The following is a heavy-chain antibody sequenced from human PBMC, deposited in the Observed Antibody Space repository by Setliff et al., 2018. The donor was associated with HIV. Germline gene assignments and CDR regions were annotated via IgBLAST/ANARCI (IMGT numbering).Heavy chain of an antibody. J-gene: IGHJ2*01. CDR3: ARDGRAKGVYSHWHFDL. CDR1: GGSISSGNYY. D-gene: IGHD2-8*01. Sequence: SETLSLTCTVSGGSISSGNYYWSWIRQHPGKGLEWIGNIYYSGITYYYNPSLKSRVTISVDTSRNQFSLKLTSVSAADTAVYYCARDGRAKGVYSHWHFDLWGRGTLVTVSS. V-gene: IGHV4-31*03. CDR2: IYYSGITY.